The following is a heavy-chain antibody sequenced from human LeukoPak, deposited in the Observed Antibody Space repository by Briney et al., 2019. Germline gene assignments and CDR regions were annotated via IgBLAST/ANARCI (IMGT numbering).Heavy chain of an antibody. D-gene: IGHD5-18*01. CDR2: ISAYGGST. CDR3: AKWIQLSYFDY. J-gene: IGHJ4*02. V-gene: IGHV3-23*01. CDR1: GFTFSNYA. Sequence: GGSLRLSCADSGFTFSNYAMSWVRQAPGKGVEWVSGISAYGGSTYYADTVKGRFTISRDNSKNILYLQTNSLRAEDTAVYYCAKWIQLSYFDYWGQGTLVTVSS.